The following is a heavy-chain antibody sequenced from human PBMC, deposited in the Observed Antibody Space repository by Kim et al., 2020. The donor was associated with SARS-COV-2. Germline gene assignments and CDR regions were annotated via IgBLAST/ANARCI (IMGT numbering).Heavy chain of an antibody. V-gene: IGHV3-30*18. Sequence: GGSLRLSCAVSGFTFSSYGMHWVRQAPGKGLEGVAVISYDGKNKYYGEAVKGRFTISRDNSKNTLDLQIHSLRVEDTAVYYCAKEDAVAVAGGFDCWGQGTLVTVS. D-gene: IGHD6-19*01. J-gene: IGHJ4*02. CDR3: AKEDAVAVAGGFDC. CDR1: GFTFSSYG. CDR2: ISYDGKNK.